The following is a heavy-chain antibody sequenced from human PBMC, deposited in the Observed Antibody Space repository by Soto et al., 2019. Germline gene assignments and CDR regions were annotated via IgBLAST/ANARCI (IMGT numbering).Heavy chain of an antibody. D-gene: IGHD3-10*01. V-gene: IGHV4-34*01. CDR3: ARGDGAGSTKGLIDY. CDR2: IDHSGST. CDR1: GGSFSNYY. Sequence: PSETLSLTCAVYGGSFSNYYWTWIRQPPGKGLEWIGEIDHSGSTNYNPSLKGRVTISEDTSKNQFSLNLNSVTAADTAVYYCARGDGAGSTKGLIDYWGQGTLVTVSS. J-gene: IGHJ4*02.